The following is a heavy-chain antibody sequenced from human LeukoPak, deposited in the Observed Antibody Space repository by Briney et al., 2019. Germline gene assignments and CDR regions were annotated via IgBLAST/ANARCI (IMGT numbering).Heavy chain of an antibody. V-gene: IGHV3-30-3*01. CDR1: GFTFSSYA. Sequence: GRSLRLSCAASGFTFSSYAMHWVRQAPGKGLEWVAVISYDGSNKYYADSVKGRFTISRDNSKSTLYLQMNSLRAEDTAVYYCAKAYHDSGCLIDYWGQGTLVTVSS. D-gene: IGHD6-19*01. CDR2: ISYDGSNK. J-gene: IGHJ4*02. CDR3: AKAYHDSGCLIDY.